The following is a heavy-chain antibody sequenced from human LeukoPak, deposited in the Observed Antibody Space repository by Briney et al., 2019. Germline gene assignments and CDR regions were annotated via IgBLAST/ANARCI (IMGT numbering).Heavy chain of an antibody. CDR1: GFSFSSYE. V-gene: IGHV3-48*03. D-gene: IGHD3-22*01. Sequence: GGSLRLSCAASGFSFSSYEMNWVRQAPGKGLGWVSYFSSSGSSRVYADSVKGRFTISRDNAKNSLYLQMNSLRAEDTAVYYCARDPDDGSGYPHPYFDYWGQGTLVTVSS. J-gene: IGHJ4*02. CDR3: ARDPDDGSGYPHPYFDY. CDR2: FSSSGSSR.